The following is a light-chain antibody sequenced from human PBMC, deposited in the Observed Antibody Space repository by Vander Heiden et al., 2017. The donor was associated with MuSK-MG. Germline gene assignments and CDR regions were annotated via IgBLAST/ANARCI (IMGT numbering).Light chain of an antibody. CDR3: QSYDSSLSGYV. Sequence: QSLLPPPPSVSRAPGQRVTFPCTGSSSHIGAGYDVHWYQQLPGTAPKLLIYGNSNRPSGVPDRFSGSKSGTSASLAITGLQAEDEADYYCQSYDSSLSGYVFGTGTKVTVL. CDR2: GNS. J-gene: IGLJ1*01. V-gene: IGLV1-40*01. CDR1: SSHIGAGYD.